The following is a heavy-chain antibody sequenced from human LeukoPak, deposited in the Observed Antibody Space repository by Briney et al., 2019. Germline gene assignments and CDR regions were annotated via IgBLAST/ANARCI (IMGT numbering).Heavy chain of an antibody. CDR1: GYTFTNYV. J-gene: IGHJ4*02. CDR3: ALSEYYYDFLTGYRYFDY. D-gene: IGHD3-9*01. Sequence: VASVKVSCKASGYTFTNYVISWVRQAPGHGLEWMGWISTNNGDTKSAQKFQGRVTMTTDTSTSTAHMELRSLRADDPAVYYGALSEYYYDFLTGYRYFDYGAQGTLVPVST. CDR2: ISTNNGDT. V-gene: IGHV1-18*01.